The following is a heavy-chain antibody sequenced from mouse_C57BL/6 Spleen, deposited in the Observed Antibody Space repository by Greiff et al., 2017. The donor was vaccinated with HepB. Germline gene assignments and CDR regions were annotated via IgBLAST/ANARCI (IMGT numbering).Heavy chain of an antibody. Sequence: EVKLVESGGGLVQSGRSLRLSCATSGFTFSDFYMEWVRQAPGKGLEWIAASRNKANDYTTEYSASVKGRFIVSRDTSQSILYLQMNALRAEDTAIYYCARDGDAMDYWVQGTSVTVSS. J-gene: IGHJ4*01. CDR1: GFTFSDFY. V-gene: IGHV7-1*01. CDR2: SRNKANDYTT. CDR3: ARDGDAMDY.